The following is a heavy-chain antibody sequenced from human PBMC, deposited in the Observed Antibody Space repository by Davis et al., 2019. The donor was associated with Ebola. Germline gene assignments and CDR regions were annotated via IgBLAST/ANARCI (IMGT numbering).Heavy chain of an antibody. D-gene: IGHD3-10*01. CDR1: GGSINSYY. CDR2: IFYTGSA. CDR3: SERGSSV. J-gene: IGHJ4*02. Sequence: PSETLSLTCTVSGGSINSYYWSWIRQPPGKRLEWIGSIFYTGSAYYNSSLASRATISVDTSKNQFSLKLTSVTAADTAMYYCSERGSSVWGQGALVTVSS. V-gene: IGHV4-59*03.